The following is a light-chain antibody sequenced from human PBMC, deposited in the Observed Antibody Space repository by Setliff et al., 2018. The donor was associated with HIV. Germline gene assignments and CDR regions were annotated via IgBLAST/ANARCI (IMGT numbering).Light chain of an antibody. CDR3: CSYAGTYTSYVI. V-gene: IGLV2-11*01. Sequence: QSALAQPRSVSGSPGQSVTISCTGTSSDFGGNNYVSWYQLHPGKVPKLMIYDVSKWPSGVPDRFSGSKSGNTASLTISGLQAEDEADYYCCSYAGTYTSYVIFGGGTKGTVL. CDR1: SSDFGGNNY. J-gene: IGLJ2*01. CDR2: DVS.